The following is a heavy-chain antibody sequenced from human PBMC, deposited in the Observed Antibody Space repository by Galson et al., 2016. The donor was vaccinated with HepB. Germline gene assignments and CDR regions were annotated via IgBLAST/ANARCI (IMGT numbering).Heavy chain of an antibody. J-gene: IGHJ4*02. CDR1: GYTFTSDG. V-gene: IGHV1-18*04. D-gene: IGHD2-15*01. Sequence: SVKVSCKASGYTFTSDGISWVRQAPGQGLEWMGWISVQNGNTSYAQKFQGRVTMTTDTSTSTVYMELRSLRSHDTAVYYCAREGVCIAGRCYSGFDYWGQGTPVTVSS. CDR2: ISVQNGNT. CDR3: AREGVCIAGRCYSGFDY.